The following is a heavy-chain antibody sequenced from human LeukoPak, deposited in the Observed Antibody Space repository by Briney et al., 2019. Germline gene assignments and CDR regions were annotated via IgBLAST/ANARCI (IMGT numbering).Heavy chain of an antibody. V-gene: IGHV1-18*01. J-gene: IGHJ4*02. CDR1: GYTFTSYG. D-gene: IGHD2-2*01. CDR2: ISAYNGNT. CDR3: ARTYCSSTSCQEFDY. Sequence: ASVKVSCKASGYTFTSYGISWVRRAPGRGLEWMGWISAYNGNTNYAQKLQGRVTMTTDTSTSTAYMELRSLRSDDTAVYYCARTYCSSTSCQEFDYWGQGTLVTVSS.